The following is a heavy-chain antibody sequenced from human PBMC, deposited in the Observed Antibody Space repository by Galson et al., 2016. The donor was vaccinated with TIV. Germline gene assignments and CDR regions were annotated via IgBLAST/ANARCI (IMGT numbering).Heavy chain of an antibody. CDR3: ARDRIVDATYYYYYYGMDV. CDR1: GYTFINYY. CDR2: INPDSGGT. Sequence: SVKVSCKASGYTFINYYLHWVRQVPGRTLEWMGWINPDSGGTEFAQKFQGRFTISRDNSRNTLYLQMNGLRAEDTAVYYCARDRIVDATYYYYYYGMDVWGQGTAVTVSS. D-gene: IGHD1-26*01. V-gene: IGHV1-2*02. J-gene: IGHJ6*02.